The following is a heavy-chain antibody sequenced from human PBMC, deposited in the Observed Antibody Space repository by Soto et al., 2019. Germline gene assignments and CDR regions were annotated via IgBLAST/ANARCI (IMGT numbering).Heavy chain of an antibody. V-gene: IGHV4-31*03. J-gene: IGHJ4*02. Sequence: TLSLTCTVSGGSISSGGYYWSWIRQHPGKGLEWIGYIYYSGSTYYNPSLKSRVTISVDTSKNQFSLKLSSVTAADTAVYYCAREGPRYSSGWYYFDYWGQGTLVTVSS. CDR1: GGSISSGGYY. D-gene: IGHD6-19*01. CDR3: AREGPRYSSGWYYFDY. CDR2: IYYSGST.